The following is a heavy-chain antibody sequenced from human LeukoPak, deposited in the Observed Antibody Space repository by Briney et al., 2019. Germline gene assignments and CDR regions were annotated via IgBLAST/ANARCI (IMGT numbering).Heavy chain of an antibody. D-gene: IGHD6-13*01. Sequence: GGSLRLSCAASGFIFSTYAMNWFRQAPGKGLEWVSGISGSEGDTYYADSVRGRFTISRDSSKNTLYLQMYSLRAEDTAVYYCARVVCPPLGSSSCSRGYYMDVWGKGATVTVSS. J-gene: IGHJ6*03. V-gene: IGHV3-23*01. CDR2: ISGSEGDT. CDR1: GFIFSTYA. CDR3: ARVVCPPLGSSSCSRGYYMDV.